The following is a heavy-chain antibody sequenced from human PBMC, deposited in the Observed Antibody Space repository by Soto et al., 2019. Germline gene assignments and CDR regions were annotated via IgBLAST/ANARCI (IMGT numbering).Heavy chain of an antibody. J-gene: IGHJ4*02. D-gene: IGHD2-8*01. Sequence: EVQLVESGGDLVQPGGSLRLSCAASGFILSTYHMSWVRQAPGKGLEWVASIKEDGSERDYLDSVKGRFTISRDNAKNSIFLQMDNLRADDTAIYYCAKWRRKQSDGDCWGQGALVIVSS. CDR2: IKEDGSER. CDR3: AKWRRKQSDGDC. CDR1: GFILSTYH. V-gene: IGHV3-7*01.